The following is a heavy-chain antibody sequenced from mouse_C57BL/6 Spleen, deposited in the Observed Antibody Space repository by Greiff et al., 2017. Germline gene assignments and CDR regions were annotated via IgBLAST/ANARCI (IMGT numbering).Heavy chain of an antibody. CDR1: GFTFSDYY. CDR2: INYDGSST. J-gene: IGHJ4*01. D-gene: IGHD3-3*01. Sequence: EVKLMESEGGLVQPGSSMKLSCTASGFTFSDYYMAWVRQVPEKGLEWVANINYDGSSTYYLDSLKSRFIISRDTAKNILYLQMSSLKSEDTATYYCARRRDDAMDYWGQGTSVTVSS. V-gene: IGHV5-16*01. CDR3: ARRRDDAMDY.